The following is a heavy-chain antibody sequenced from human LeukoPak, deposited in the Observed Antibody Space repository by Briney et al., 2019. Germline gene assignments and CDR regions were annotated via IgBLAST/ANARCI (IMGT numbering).Heavy chain of an antibody. CDR1: GGTFSSHA. V-gene: IGHV1-69*05. CDR2: ISPIFGTA. Sequence: SVKVSCKAPGGTFSSHAISWVRQAPGQGLEWMGGISPIFGTAKYAQKFKDSVTITTDESTTTAYMEVSGLRSEDTAVYYCATNKRYALNSHFDSWGQGTLVTVSS. J-gene: IGHJ4*02. D-gene: IGHD1/OR15-1a*01. CDR3: ATNKRYALNSHFDS.